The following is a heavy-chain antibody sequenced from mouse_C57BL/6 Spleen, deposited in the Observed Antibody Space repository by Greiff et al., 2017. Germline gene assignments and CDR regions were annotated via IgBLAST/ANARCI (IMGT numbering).Heavy chain of an antibody. CDR3: TRALRLRGFDC. CDR1: GYTFTDYE. Sequence: QVQLKQSGAELVRPGASVTLSCKASGYTFTDYEMHWVKQTPVHGLEWIGAIDPETGGTAYNQKFKGKAILTADKSSSTAYMELRSLTSEDSAVYYCTRALRLRGFDCWGQGTTLTVSS. CDR2: IDPETGGT. V-gene: IGHV1-15*01. D-gene: IGHD3-2*02. J-gene: IGHJ2*01.